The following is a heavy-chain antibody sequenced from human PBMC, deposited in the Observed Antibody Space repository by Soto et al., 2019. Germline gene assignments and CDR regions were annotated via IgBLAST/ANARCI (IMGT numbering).Heavy chain of an antibody. CDR3: ARIRWLDYGMDV. D-gene: IGHD5-12*01. Sequence: ESGPTLVNPTQTLTLTCTFSGFSLSTSGMRVSWIRQPPGKALEWLARIDWDDDKFYSTSLKTRLTISKDTSKNQVVLTMTNMDPVDTATYYCARIRWLDYGMDVWGQGTTVTVSS. CDR2: IDWDDDK. J-gene: IGHJ6*02. CDR1: GFSLSTSGMR. V-gene: IGHV2-70*04.